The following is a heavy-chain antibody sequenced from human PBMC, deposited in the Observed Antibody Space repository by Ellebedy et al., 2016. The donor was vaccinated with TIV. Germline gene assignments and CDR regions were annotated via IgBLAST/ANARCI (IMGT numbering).Heavy chain of an antibody. J-gene: IGHJ4*02. V-gene: IGHV4-30-4*01. CDR2: FAYSGST. Sequence: MPSETLSLTCSVSGGSMSSGEYFWSWVRQPPGKGLEWLGYFAYSGSTYYSPSLNSRVVISLDTSKNQFSLNLNSVTAADTAVYFCASTPFSAGSGYHPHDYWGQGILVTVSS. D-gene: IGHD5-12*01. CDR3: ASTPFSAGSGYHPHDY. CDR1: GGSMSSGEYF.